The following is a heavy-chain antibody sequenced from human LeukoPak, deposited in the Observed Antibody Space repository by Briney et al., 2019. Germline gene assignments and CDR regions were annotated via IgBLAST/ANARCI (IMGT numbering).Heavy chain of an antibody. D-gene: IGHD4-11*01. V-gene: IGHV3-48*02. Sequence: GGSLRLSCAASGFNFGTYSMNWVRQAPGKGLEGVSHISSSSTSKYYADSVKGRSTISRDNAKNSLFLQMNSLRDEDTAVYYCARDKDYVNYPFDYWGQGTLVTVSS. CDR2: ISSSSTSK. J-gene: IGHJ4*02. CDR1: GFNFGTYS. CDR3: ARDKDYVNYPFDY.